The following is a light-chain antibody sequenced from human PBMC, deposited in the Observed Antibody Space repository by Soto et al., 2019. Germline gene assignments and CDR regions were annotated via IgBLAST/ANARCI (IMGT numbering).Light chain of an antibody. CDR1: QSVLYNSNNKNH. Sequence: DFVMTQAPDSLAVSLGERATINCKSSQSVLYNSNNKNHLGWFQQKPGHPPKLLIYGASFRPSGVPDRFSGSGSGTDFTLTISSLQAEDVAVYYCQQYYSSPPYTFGQGTKVEIK. CDR3: QQYYSSPPYT. J-gene: IGKJ2*01. CDR2: GAS. V-gene: IGKV4-1*01.